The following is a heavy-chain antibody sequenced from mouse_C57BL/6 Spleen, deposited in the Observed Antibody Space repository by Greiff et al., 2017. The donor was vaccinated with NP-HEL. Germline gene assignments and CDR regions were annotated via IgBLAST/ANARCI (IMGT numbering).Heavy chain of an antibody. V-gene: IGHV1-80*01. Sequence: VQLQQSGAELVKPGASVKISCKASGYAFSSYWMNWVKQRPGKGLEWIGQIYPGDGDTNYNGKFKGKATLTADKSSSTAYMQLSSLTSEDSAVYFCARWHYGSSGFDYWGQGTTLTVSS. CDR2: IYPGDGDT. CDR3: ARWHYGSSGFDY. CDR1: GYAFSSYW. D-gene: IGHD1-1*01. J-gene: IGHJ2*01.